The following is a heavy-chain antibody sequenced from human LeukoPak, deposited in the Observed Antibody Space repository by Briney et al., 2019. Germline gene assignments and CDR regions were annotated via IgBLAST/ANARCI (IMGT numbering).Heavy chain of an antibody. CDR1: GYTFISYQ. V-gene: IGHV1-46*01. CDR2: ISPTGGST. Sequence: ASVKVSCKASGYTFISYQMHWVRQAPGQGLEWMGIISPTGGSTSHAQKFQGRVTMTRDTSTSTVYMELSSLRSEDTAVYYCARKGSSSCFDYWGQGTLVTVSS. CDR3: ARKGSSSCFDY. D-gene: IGHD6-6*01. J-gene: IGHJ4*02.